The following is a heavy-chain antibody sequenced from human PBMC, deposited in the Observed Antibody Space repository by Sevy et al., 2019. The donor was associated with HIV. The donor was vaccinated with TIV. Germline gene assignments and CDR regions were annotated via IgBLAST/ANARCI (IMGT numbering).Heavy chain of an antibody. Sequence: GGSLRLSCAASGFIFDDYAMHWVRQAPGKGLEWVSGITCNSDTIGYADSVKGRFTISRDNAKNSLYLQMNSLRLEDSALYYCAEDIVVVSATSSGYFDLWGRGTLVTVSS. CDR2: ITCNSDTI. CDR1: GFIFDDYA. CDR3: AEDIVVVSATSSGYFDL. D-gene: IGHD2-2*01. J-gene: IGHJ2*01. V-gene: IGHV3-9*01.